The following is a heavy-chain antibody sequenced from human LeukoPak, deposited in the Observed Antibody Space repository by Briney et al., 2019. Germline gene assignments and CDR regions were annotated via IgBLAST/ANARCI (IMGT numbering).Heavy chain of an antibody. D-gene: IGHD5-24*01. J-gene: IGHJ4*02. V-gene: IGHV4-59*01. CDR2: IYYSGST. CDR3: AREGRWLHD. CDR1: GGSISSYY. Sequence: SETLSLTCTVSGGSISSYYWSWIRQPPGKGLEWIGYIYYSGSTNYNPSLKSRVTISVDTSKNRFSLKLSSVTAADTAVYYCAREGRWLHDWGQGTLVTVSS.